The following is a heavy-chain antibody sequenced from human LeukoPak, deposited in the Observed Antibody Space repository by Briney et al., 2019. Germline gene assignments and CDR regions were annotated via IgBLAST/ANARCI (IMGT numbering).Heavy chain of an antibody. J-gene: IGHJ4*02. Sequence: GASVKVSCKVSGYTLTELSMHWVRRAPGKGLEWMGGFDPEDGETIYAQKFQGRVTMTEDTSTDTAYMELSSLRSEDTAVYYCARVLGIVVVTAADYWGQGTLVTVSS. CDR1: GYTLTELS. D-gene: IGHD2-21*02. CDR3: ARVLGIVVVTAADY. CDR2: FDPEDGET. V-gene: IGHV1-24*01.